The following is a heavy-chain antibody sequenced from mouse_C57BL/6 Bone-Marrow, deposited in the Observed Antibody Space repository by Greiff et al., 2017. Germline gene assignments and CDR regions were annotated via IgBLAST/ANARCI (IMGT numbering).Heavy chain of an antibody. J-gene: IGHJ2*01. V-gene: IGHV1-59*01. CDR3: AKAGNYMDY. Sequence: QVQLQQPGAELVRPGSSVKLSCKASGYTFTSYWMHWVQQRPGQGLEWIGMIDPSDSYTHSNQKFKGKATLTVDTSSSTAYMQLSSLTAEDSAVYYCAKAGNYMDYWGQGTALTVSS. CDR2: IDPSDSYT. CDR1: GYTFTSYW.